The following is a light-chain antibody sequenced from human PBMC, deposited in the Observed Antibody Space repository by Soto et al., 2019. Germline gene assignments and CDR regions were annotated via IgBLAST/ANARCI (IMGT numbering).Light chain of an antibody. CDR1: QSVSSN. J-gene: IGKJ1*01. CDR2: GTS. V-gene: IGKV3-15*01. CDR3: QQYNDWPLT. Sequence: ETVMKQSPATLSVTPGERATLSCRASQSVSSNLAWYQQKPGQSPRLLIYGTSTRATGIPARFSGTGSGTEFTLTISSLQSEDFALYYCQQYNDWPLTFGQGTKVDI.